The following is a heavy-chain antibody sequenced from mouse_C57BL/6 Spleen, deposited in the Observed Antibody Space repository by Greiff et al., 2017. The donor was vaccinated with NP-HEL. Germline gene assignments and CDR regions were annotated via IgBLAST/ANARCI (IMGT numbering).Heavy chain of an antibody. D-gene: IGHD2-12*01. CDR3: ARSGILYSSRTGFAY. V-gene: IGHV1-50*01. Sequence: QVQLQQPGAELVKPGASVKLSCKASGYTFTSYWMQWVKQRPGQGLEWIGEIDPSDSYTNYNQKFKGKATLTVDTSSSTAYMQLSSLTSEDSAVYYCARSGILYSSRTGFAYWGQGTLVTVAA. CDR2: IDPSDSYT. CDR1: GYTFTSYW. J-gene: IGHJ3*01.